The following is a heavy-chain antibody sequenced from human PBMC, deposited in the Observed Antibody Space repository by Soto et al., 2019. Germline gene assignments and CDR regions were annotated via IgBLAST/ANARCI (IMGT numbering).Heavy chain of an antibody. CDR3: LGAAAGTY. CDR2: ISYDGSNK. D-gene: IGHD6-13*01. J-gene: IGHJ4*02. Sequence: QVQLVESGGGVVQPGRSLRLSCAASGFTFSSYGMHWVRQAPGKGLEWVAVISYDGSNKYYADSVKGRFTISRDNSKNTLYLQMNSLRAEDTAVYYCLGAAAGTYWGQGTLVTVSS. V-gene: IGHV3-30*03. CDR1: GFTFSSYG.